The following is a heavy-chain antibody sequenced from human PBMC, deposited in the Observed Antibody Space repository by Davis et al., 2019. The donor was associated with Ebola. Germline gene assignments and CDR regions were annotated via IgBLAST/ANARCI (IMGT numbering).Heavy chain of an antibody. CDR3: ARDPLSGYYYVDYYYYYMDV. CDR2: IWYDGSNK. D-gene: IGHD3-22*01. J-gene: IGHJ6*03. Sequence: GGSLRLSCAASGFTFSSYGMHWVRQAPGKGLEWVAVIWYDGSNKYYADSVKGRFTISRDNSKNTLYLQMNSLRAEDTAVYYCARDPLSGYYYVDYYYYYMDVWGKGTTVTVSS. V-gene: IGHV3-33*01. CDR1: GFTFSSYG.